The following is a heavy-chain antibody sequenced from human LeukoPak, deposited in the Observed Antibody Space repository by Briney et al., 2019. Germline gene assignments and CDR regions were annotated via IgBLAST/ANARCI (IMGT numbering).Heavy chain of an antibody. V-gene: IGHV3-30*03. Sequence: GGSLRLSCAASGFTFSSYGMHWVRQAPGKGLEWVAVISYDGSNKYYADSVKGRFTISRDNSKNTLYLQMNSLRAEDTAVYYCASERYSSSWPDAFDIWGQGTMVTVSS. D-gene: IGHD6-13*01. J-gene: IGHJ3*02. CDR1: GFTFSSYG. CDR3: ASERYSSSWPDAFDI. CDR2: ISYDGSNK.